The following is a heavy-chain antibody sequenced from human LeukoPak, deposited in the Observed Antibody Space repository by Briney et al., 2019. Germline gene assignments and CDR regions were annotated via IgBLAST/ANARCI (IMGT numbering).Heavy chain of an antibody. J-gene: IGHJ4*02. CDR3: AREGGNWNHPPPFYFDD. V-gene: IGHV1-69*13. CDR1: VGTFSSYA. CDR2: IIPIFGTA. D-gene: IGHD1-1*01. Sequence: SVKVSCKASVGTFSSYAFSWVRQAPGKGLEWMGGIIPIFGTANYAQKLQGRGTITADESTSTAYMELSSLRSEDTAVYYYAREGGNWNHPPPFYFDDRGKGTLVTVST.